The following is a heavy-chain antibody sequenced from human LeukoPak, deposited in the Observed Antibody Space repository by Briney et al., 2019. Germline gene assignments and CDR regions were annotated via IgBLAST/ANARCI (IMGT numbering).Heavy chain of an antibody. V-gene: IGHV3-33*01. CDR2: IWYDGSNK. J-gene: IGHJ4*02. D-gene: IGHD6-19*01. CDR3: ARDRLRYSSGWYYFDY. Sequence: GGSLRLSCAAAGFTFSSYGMHLVRQAPGKGLEWVAVIWYDGSNKYYADSVKGRFTISRDNSKNTLYLQMNSLRAEDTAVYYCARDRLRYSSGWYYFDYWGQGTLVTVSS. CDR1: GFTFSSYG.